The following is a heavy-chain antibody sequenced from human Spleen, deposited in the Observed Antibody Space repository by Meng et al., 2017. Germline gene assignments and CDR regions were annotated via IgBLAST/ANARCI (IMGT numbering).Heavy chain of an antibody. D-gene: IGHD2-21*02. CDR3: AGGAMVTLIFCHAMDV. V-gene: IGHV4-38-2*01. CDR1: GYSITGGYN. Sequence: SETLSLTGAVSGYSITGGYNWGWIRQSPGKGLEWIGSIYQSGSTYYNPSLKSRVIMSAATSKNQFSLKLPSVTAADTAVYYCAGGAMVTLIFCHAMDVWGQGTTVTVSS. CDR2: IYQSGST. J-gene: IGHJ6*02.